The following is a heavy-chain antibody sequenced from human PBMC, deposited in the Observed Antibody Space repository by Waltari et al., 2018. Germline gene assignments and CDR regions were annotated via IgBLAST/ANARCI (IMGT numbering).Heavy chain of an antibody. D-gene: IGHD6-19*01. CDR2: IYHRGST. J-gene: IGHJ4*02. V-gene: IGHV4-4*02. Sequence: QVQLQESGPGLVKPSGTLSLTCAVSGGSISSSNWWRWVRQPPGMGLEWIGEIYHRGSTNYNPSLKGRVTRSVDKSKNQCSLKRSSVTAADTAVYYCAARYSSGWYSTLYWGQGTLVTVSS. CDR1: GGSISSSNW. CDR3: AARYSSGWYSTLY.